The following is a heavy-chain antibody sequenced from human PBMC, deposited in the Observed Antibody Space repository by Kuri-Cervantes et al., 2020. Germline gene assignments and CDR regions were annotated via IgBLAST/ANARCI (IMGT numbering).Heavy chain of an antibody. Sequence: GGSLRLSCAASGFIFDDYTMHWVRQAPGKGLEWVSLISWNGGSTYYADSVKGRFTISRDNSKDSLYLQMNSLRAEDTAVYYCAKGPITMVRGYIPTHWDYWGQGTLVTVSS. CDR2: ISWNGGST. V-gene: IGHV3-43*01. CDR3: AKGPITMVRGYIPTHWDY. CDR1: GFIFDDYT. J-gene: IGHJ4*02. D-gene: IGHD3-10*01.